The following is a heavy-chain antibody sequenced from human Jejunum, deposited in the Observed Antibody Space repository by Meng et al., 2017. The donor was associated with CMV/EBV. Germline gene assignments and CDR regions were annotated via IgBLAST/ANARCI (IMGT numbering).Heavy chain of an antibody. V-gene: IGHV1-69*05. CDR2: IIPIFETP. CDR1: GGTFSSYA. Sequence: SCKASGGTFSSYAISGVRQAPGQGLEWMGGIIPIFETPNYAQRLQGRVTMTTDESTSTAYMELSSLRSDDTAVYYCARGGWELLPFDYWGQGTLVTVSS. J-gene: IGHJ4*02. CDR3: ARGGWELLPFDY. D-gene: IGHD1-26*01.